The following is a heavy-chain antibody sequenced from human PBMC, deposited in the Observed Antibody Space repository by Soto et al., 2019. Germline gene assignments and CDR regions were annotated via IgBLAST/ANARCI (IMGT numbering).Heavy chain of an antibody. CDR2: ISGSGGST. D-gene: IGHD6-19*01. CDR3: ASRSSGWYFVY. V-gene: IGHV3-23*01. CDR1: GFTFSSYA. Sequence: EVQLLESGGGLVQPGGSLRLSCAASGFTFSSYAMSWVRQAPGQGLEWVSIISGSGGSTYYADSVKGRFTISRDNSKNTLYLQMNSLRAEDTAVYYCASRSSGWYFVYWGQGTLVTVSS. J-gene: IGHJ4*02.